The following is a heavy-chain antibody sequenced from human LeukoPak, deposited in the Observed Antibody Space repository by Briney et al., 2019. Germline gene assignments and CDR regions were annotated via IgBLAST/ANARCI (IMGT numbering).Heavy chain of an antibody. CDR3: ARGPAVSTGSCLAP. V-gene: IGHV4-4*07. D-gene: IGHD5/OR15-5a*01. CDR1: GGSTSGYY. CDR2: ISSSGSP. J-gene: IGHJ5*02. Sequence: SSETLSLTCSVSGGSTSGYYWSWIRQPAGQGLEWIGRISSSGSPNYNPSLKSRVTMSVDTSKNQFSLKLGSVTAADTAVYYCARGPAVSTGSCLAPWGKETLVTVSS.